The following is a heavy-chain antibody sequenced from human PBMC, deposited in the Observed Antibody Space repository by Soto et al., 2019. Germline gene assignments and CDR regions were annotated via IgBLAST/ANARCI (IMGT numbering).Heavy chain of an antibody. V-gene: IGHV1-24*01. CDR1: GYTLTELS. CDR3: ATLRGPDYCDSSGYTYYFDY. Sequence: GASVKVSCKVSGYTLTELSMHWVRQAPGKRLEWMGGFDPEDGETIYAQKFQGRVTMTEDTSTDTAYMELSSLRSEDTAVYYCATLRGPDYCDSSGYTYYFDYWGQGTLVTVSS. CDR2: FDPEDGET. D-gene: IGHD3-22*01. J-gene: IGHJ4*02.